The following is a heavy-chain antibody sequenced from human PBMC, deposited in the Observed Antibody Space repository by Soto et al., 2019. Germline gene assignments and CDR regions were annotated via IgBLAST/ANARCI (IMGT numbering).Heavy chain of an antibody. V-gene: IGHV3-33*01. CDR1: GFTFSSYG. D-gene: IGHD5-18*01. CDR3: ARDQFRYSQNLGSDY. J-gene: IGHJ4*02. CDR2: IWYDGSNK. Sequence: GGSLRLSCAASGFTFSSYGMHWVRQAPGKGLEWVAVIWYDGSNKYYADSVKGRFTISRDNSKNTLYLQMNSLRAEDTAVYYCARDQFRYSQNLGSDYWGQGTLVTVSS.